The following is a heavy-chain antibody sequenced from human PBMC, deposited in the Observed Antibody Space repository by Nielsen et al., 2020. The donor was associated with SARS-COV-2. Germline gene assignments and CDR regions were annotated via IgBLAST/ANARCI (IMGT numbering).Heavy chain of an antibody. CDR3: ARRGRELRFLEWLDPFDY. CDR2: IYYSGST. CDR1: GGSISSSSYY. V-gene: IGHV4-39*01. Sequence: SETLSLTCTVSGGSISSSSYYWGWIRQPPGKGLEWIGSIYYSGSTYYNPSLKSRVTISVDTSKNQFSLKLSSVTAADTAVYYCARRGRELRFLEWLDPFDYWGQGTLVTVSS. D-gene: IGHD3-3*01. J-gene: IGHJ4*02.